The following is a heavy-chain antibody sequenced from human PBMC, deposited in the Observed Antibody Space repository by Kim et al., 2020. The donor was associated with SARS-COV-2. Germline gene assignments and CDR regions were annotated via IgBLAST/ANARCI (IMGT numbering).Heavy chain of an antibody. D-gene: IGHD3-10*01. Sequence: GGSLRLSCAASGFTFSSCAIHWVRQAPGKGLEWVAVISYDGSNKNYADSVKGRFTISRDNSKNTLYLQMNSLRAEDTALCYCARDPWSRLRGLTYSYYGMDGGGQGNTVTVSS. V-gene: IGHV3-30-3*01. CDR3: ARDPWSRLRGLTYSYYGMDG. CDR2: ISYDGSNK. J-gene: IGHJ6*02. CDR1: GFTFSSCA.